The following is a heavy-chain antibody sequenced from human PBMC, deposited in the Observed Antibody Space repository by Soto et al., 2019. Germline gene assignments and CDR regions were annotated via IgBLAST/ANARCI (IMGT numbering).Heavy chain of an antibody. V-gene: IGHV3-7*01. CDR2: IKPDGTEK. D-gene: IGHD1-26*01. J-gene: IGHJ4*02. CDR3: ARVESGSYDY. CDR1: GFSFNNHW. Sequence: EVQLVESGGGLVQPGGSLRLSCAASGFSFNNHWMSWVRQAPGKGLEWVANIKPDGTEKKYVDSVKGRFTISRDNAKNLLYLQMNSLRAEETAVYYCARVESGSYDYWGQGTLVTVSS.